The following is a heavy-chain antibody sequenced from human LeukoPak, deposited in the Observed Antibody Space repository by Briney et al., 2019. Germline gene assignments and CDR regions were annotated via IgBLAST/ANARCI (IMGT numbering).Heavy chain of an antibody. CDR1: GGTFSSYA. J-gene: IGHJ5*02. Sequence: ASVKVSCEASGGTFSSYAISWVRQAPGKGLEWMGGIIPIFGTANYAQKFQGRVTITTDESTSTAYMELSSLRSEDTAVYYCARARNYYDSSGYYSSWGQGTLVTVSS. D-gene: IGHD3-22*01. V-gene: IGHV1-69*05. CDR3: ARARNYYDSSGYYSS. CDR2: IIPIFGTA.